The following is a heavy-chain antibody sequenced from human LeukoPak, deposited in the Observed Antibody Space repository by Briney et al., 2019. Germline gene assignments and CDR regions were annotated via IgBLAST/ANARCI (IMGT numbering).Heavy chain of an antibody. CDR2: IYYSGST. D-gene: IGHD4-17*01. Sequence: SETLSLTCTVSGGSISKYYWSWFRQPPGKGLEWIGYIYYSGSTNYNPSLKSRVTMSVDTSKNQFSLKLSSVTAADTAVYYCARHSTAAAYFDYWGQGTLVTVSS. CDR3: ARHSTAAAYFDY. J-gene: IGHJ4*02. V-gene: IGHV4-59*08. CDR1: GGSISKYY.